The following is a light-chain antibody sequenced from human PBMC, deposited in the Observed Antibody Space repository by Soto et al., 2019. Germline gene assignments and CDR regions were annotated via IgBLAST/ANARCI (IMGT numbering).Light chain of an antibody. CDR2: AAS. V-gene: IGKV1-27*01. Sequence: DIQMTQSPSSLSASVGDRVTITCRASQGISNYLAWYQQKPGKVPKLLIYAASTLQSGVPSRFSGSGSGTDFTLTISSLQPDDVATYYCQKYNSALPWTFGQGTKVEIK. J-gene: IGKJ1*01. CDR3: QKYNSALPWT. CDR1: QGISNY.